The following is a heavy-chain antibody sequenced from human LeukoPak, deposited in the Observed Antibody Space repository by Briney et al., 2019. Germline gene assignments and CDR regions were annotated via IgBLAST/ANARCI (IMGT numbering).Heavy chain of an antibody. J-gene: IGHJ5*02. CDR1: GFTFSSYT. CDR3: ARNYDSSLIRWFDL. Sequence: HPGGSLRLSCTASGFTFSSYTMSWVRPAPGKGLEWVSSISGSGGSTYYTDSVKGRFTISRDNSKNTLYLQMNSLRAEDTAIYYCARNYDSSLIRWFDLWGQRTLVTVSS. D-gene: IGHD3-22*01. V-gene: IGHV3-23*01. CDR2: ISGSGGST.